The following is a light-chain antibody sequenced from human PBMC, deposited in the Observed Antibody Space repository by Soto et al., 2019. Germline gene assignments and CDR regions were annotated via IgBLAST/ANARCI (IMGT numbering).Light chain of an antibody. CDR3: QQSYSTPIT. CDR2: KAS. Sequence: DIHMTQSPSTLSGSVGNRVTITCRASQTISSWLAWYQQKPGKAPKLLIYKASTLKSGVPSRFSGSGSGTEFTLSINSLQPDDFATYYCQQSYSTPITFGQGTRLEIK. V-gene: IGKV1-5*03. CDR1: QTISSW. J-gene: IGKJ5*01.